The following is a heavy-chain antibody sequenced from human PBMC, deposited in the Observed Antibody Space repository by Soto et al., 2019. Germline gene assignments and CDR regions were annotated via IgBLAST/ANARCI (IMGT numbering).Heavy chain of an antibody. Sequence: PGESLKISCKGSGYSFTSYWIGWVRQMPGKGLEWMGIINPGDSDTRYSPSFQGQVTISVDRSINTAYLHWSSLEASDTAMYYCAIRPNLEHGMDVWGQGNSVTVSS. CDR2: INPGDSDT. CDR3: AIRPNLEHGMDV. CDR1: GYSFTSYW. V-gene: IGHV5-51*01. J-gene: IGHJ6*02.